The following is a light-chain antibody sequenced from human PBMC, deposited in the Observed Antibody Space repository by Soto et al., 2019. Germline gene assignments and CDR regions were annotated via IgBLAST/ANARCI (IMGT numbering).Light chain of an antibody. Sequence: EIVLTQSPGSLSLSPGERATLSCRASQSVDSTFFAWYQKKPGQAPRLLIYGAFNGAIVIPDRFSGSGSGRDFTVTTSRLEPEDFAVYYYQQYMSSVTFGQGTKVEI. CDR1: QSVDSTF. J-gene: IGKJ1*01. V-gene: IGKV3-20*01. CDR2: GAF. CDR3: QQYMSSVT.